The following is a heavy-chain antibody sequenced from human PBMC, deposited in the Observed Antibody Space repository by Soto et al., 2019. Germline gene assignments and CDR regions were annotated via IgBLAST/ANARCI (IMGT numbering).Heavy chain of an antibody. CDR1: GYSISSSNW. J-gene: IGHJ5*02. D-gene: IGHD2-2*01. Sequence: SETLSLTCAVSGYSISSSNWCGWIRQPPGKGLEWIGYIYYSGSTYYNPSLKSRVTISVDTSKNQFSLKLSSVTAADTAVYYCARDQVPAALLGWFEPWGQGTLVTVSS. CDR3: ARDQVPAALLGWFEP. V-gene: IGHV4-28*03. CDR2: IYYSGST.